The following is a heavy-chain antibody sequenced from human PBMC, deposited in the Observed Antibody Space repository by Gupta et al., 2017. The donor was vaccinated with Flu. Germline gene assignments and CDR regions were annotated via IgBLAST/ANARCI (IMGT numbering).Heavy chain of an antibody. CDR3: ARAPCSGDCSYYFDY. J-gene: IGHJ4*02. Sequence: QVQLQQWGAGLLKPSETLSLTCAVYGGSFSGYYWSWIRQPPGKGLEWIGEINHSGSTNYNPSLKSRVTISVDTSKNQFSLKLSSVTAADTAVYYCARAPCSGDCSYYFDYWGQGTLVTVSS. V-gene: IGHV4-34*01. CDR2: INHSGST. CDR1: GGSFSGYY. D-gene: IGHD2-21*02.